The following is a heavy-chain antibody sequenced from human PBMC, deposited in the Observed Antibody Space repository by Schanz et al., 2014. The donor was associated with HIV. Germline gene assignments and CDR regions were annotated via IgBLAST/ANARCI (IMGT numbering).Heavy chain of an antibody. CDR3: VRAASFHFDKEGYYRNWYFDF. CDR1: GYTFTTND. Sequence: QVQLVQSGAEVKKPGASVKVSCKASGYTFTTNDINWVRQATGQGLEWMGWMNPNSGNTGMADTFLGRLSLTRFTSTGTAYMELDSLRSEDTAIYYCVRAASFHFDKEGYYRNWYFDFWGRGTLVAVSS. J-gene: IGHJ2*01. CDR2: MNPNSGNT. D-gene: IGHD1-26*01. V-gene: IGHV1-8*01.